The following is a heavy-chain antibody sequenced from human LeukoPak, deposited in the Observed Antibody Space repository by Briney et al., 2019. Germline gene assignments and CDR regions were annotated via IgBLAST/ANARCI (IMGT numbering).Heavy chain of an antibody. J-gene: IGHJ4*02. V-gene: IGHV4-4*07. Sequence: SETLSLTCAVYGGSFSGYYWSWIRQPAGKGLEWIGRIYTSGNTNYNPSLKSRVTVSVDTSKNQFSLKLSSVTAADTAVYYCAREVRDGYNFDFDYWGQGTLVTVS. CDR1: GGSFSGYY. D-gene: IGHD5-24*01. CDR2: IYTSGNT. CDR3: AREVRDGYNFDFDY.